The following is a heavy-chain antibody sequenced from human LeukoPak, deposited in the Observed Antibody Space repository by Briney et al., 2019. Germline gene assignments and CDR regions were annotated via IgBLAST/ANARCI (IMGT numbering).Heavy chain of an antibody. D-gene: IGHD2-2*01. J-gene: IGHJ4*02. CDR2: INPNSGGT. CDR1: GYTSTGYY. Sequence: ASVKVSCKASGYTSTGYYMHWVRQAPGQGLEWMGWINPNSGGTNYAQKFQGRVTMTRDTSISTAYMELSRLRSDDTAVYYCARDPDIVVVPAAIPCYWGQGTLVTVSS. V-gene: IGHV1-2*02. CDR3: ARDPDIVVVPAAIPCY.